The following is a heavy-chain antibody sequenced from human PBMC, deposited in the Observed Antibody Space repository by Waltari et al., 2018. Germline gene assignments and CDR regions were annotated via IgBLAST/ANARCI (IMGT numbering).Heavy chain of an antibody. V-gene: IGHV4-30-2*01. Sequence: QLQLQESGSGLVKPSQTLSLTCAVSGGSISSGGYSWSWIRQPPGKGMEWSGYIYHSGRTYYNPSLMSRVTISVDRSKNQFSLKLSSVTAADTAVYYCARFTRGPYYYFDYWGQGTLVTVSS. D-gene: IGHD3-10*01. CDR3: ARFTRGPYYYFDY. CDR2: IYHSGRT. J-gene: IGHJ4*02. CDR1: GGSISSGGYS.